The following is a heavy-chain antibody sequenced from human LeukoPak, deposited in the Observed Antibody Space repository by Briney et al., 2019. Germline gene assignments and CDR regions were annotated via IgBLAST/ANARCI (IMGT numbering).Heavy chain of an antibody. CDR3: ARESNVDTSIAY. CDR2: INWNGGRT. D-gene: IGHD5-18*01. Sequence: GGSLRLSCAASGFTFDDYGMSWVRQTAGKGLEWVSSINWNGGRTGYADSVKGRFTISRDNAKNSLYLHMNSLRADDTALYYCARESNVDTSIAYWGQGALVTVSS. J-gene: IGHJ4*02. CDR1: GFTFDDYG. V-gene: IGHV3-20*04.